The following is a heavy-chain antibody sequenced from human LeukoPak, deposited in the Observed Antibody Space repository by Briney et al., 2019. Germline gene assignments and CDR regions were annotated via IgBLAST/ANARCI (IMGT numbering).Heavy chain of an antibody. CDR2: IYYSGST. V-gene: IGHV4-59*01. J-gene: IGHJ5*02. D-gene: IGHD3-10*01. CDR3: ARVRVAPRITMVRGVITGWFDP. CDR1: GGSISSYS. Sequence: SETLSLTCTVSGGSISSYSWSWIRQPPGKGLEWIGYIYYSGSTNYNPSLKSRVTISVDTSKNQFSLKLSSVTAADTAVYYCARVRVAPRITMVRGVITGWFDPWGQGTLVTVSS.